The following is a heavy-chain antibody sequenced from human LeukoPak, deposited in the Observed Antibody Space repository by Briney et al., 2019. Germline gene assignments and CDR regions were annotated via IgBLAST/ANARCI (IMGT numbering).Heavy chain of an antibody. CDR2: ISGSGGNT. CDR3: ARTYYYDSSGYYPFDY. V-gene: IGHV3-23*01. Sequence: PGGSLRLSCAASGFTFSNYGMNWVRQAPGKGLEWVSGISGSGGNTYYADCVKGRFTISRDNSKNTLYLQMNSLRAEDTAVYYCARTYYYDSSGYYPFDYWGQGTLVTVSS. D-gene: IGHD3-22*01. CDR1: GFTFSNYG. J-gene: IGHJ4*02.